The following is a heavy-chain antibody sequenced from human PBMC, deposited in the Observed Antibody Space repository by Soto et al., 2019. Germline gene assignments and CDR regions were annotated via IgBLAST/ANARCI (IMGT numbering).Heavy chain of an antibody. CDR1: GYSINRYDY. CDR3: ARKAYSASGSINLFGS. J-gene: IGHJ4*02. CDR2: IYNSVST. Sequence: SETRSLSCTVSGYSINRYDYGGWIRQPPAKGLEWIASIYNSVSTSYNPSLRSRVTISIDTSKNQYSLRLTAVTAADTAMYSCARKAYSASGSINLFGSWGQRALVTVSS. V-gene: IGHV4-38-2*02. D-gene: IGHD3-10*01.